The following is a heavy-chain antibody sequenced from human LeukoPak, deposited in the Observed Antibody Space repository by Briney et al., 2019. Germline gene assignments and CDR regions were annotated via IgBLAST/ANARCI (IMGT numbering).Heavy chain of an antibody. Sequence: ETLSLTCTVSGGSISSSSYYWGWIRQPPGKGLEWIGSIYYSGSTYCNPSLKSRVTISVDTSKNQFSLKLSSVTAADTAVYYCARLPYSYVDYWGQGTLVTVSS. J-gene: IGHJ4*02. CDR3: ARLPYSYVDY. CDR2: IYYSGST. D-gene: IGHD5-18*01. CDR1: GGSISSSSYY. V-gene: IGHV4-39*01.